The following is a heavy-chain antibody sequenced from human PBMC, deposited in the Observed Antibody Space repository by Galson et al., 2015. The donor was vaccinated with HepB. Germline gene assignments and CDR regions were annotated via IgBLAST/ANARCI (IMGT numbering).Heavy chain of an antibody. CDR1: GFTFSSYS. J-gene: IGHJ4*02. CDR2: ISSSSSTI. D-gene: IGHD3-22*01. Sequence: SLRLSCAASGFTFSSYSMNWVRQAPGKGLEWVSYISSSSSTIYYADSVKGRFTISRDNSKNTLYLQMNSLRAEDTAVYYCARDPQDITMIVVVIGYFDYWGQGTLVTVSS. CDR3: ARDPQDITMIVVVIGYFDY. V-gene: IGHV3-48*01.